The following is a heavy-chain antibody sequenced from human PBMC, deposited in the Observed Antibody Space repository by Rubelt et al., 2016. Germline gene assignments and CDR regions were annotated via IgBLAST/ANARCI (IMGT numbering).Heavy chain of an antibody. CDR2: INHSGST. Sequence: ELEWIGEINHSGSTNYNPSLKSRVTISVDTSKNQFSLKLSSVTAADTAVYYCASTRRTWRGMSGWQADDYWGQGTLVTVSS. J-gene: IGHJ4*02. CDR3: ASTRRTWRGMSGWQADDY. D-gene: IGHD6-19*01. V-gene: IGHV4-34*01.